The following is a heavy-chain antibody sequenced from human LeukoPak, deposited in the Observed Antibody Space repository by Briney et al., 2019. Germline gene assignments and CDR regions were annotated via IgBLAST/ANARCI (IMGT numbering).Heavy chain of an antibody. D-gene: IGHD3-22*01. CDR1: GFTFSRYW. CDR2: STGTGDGGTT. CDR3: AKRGHYDSSANYVPFDS. V-gene: IGHV3-23*01. Sequence: GVSLRLSCAASGFTFSRYWMHWVRQAPGKGLEWVSASTGTGDGGTTYYAGSVKGRFIISRDSSENTLYLQMNSLRAEDTAVYYCAKRGHYDSSANYVPFDSWGQGTLVSV. J-gene: IGHJ4*02.